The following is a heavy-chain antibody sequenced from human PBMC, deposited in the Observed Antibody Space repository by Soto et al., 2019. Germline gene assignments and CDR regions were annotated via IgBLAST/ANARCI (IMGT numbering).Heavy chain of an antibody. Sequence: SVKVSCKASGGTFSTYTFSWVRQAPGQGLEWMGRIIPILGTPYYAQKFQGRVTITADKSTSTVYMELSSLRSDDTAVYFCARGLECRGYCLDKPTWFAPWGQGTLVPVSP. CDR2: IIPILGTP. D-gene: IGHD2-15*01. CDR3: ARGLECRGYCLDKPTWFAP. CDR1: GGTFSTYT. J-gene: IGHJ5*01. V-gene: IGHV1-69*06.